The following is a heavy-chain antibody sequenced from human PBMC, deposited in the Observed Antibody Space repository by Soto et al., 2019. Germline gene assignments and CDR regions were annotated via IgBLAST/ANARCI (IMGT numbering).Heavy chain of an antibody. V-gene: IGHV3-30-3*01. J-gene: IGHJ4*02. D-gene: IGHD6-25*01. CDR3: ARDSGLDY. Sequence: QVQLVESGGGVVQPGRSLRLSCAASGFTFSSYAMHWVRQAPGKGLEWVAVISYDGSNKYYADSVKGRFTISRDNSKNTLHLQMNSLRAEDTAVYYCARDSGLDYWGQGTLVTVSS. CDR1: GFTFSSYA. CDR2: ISYDGSNK.